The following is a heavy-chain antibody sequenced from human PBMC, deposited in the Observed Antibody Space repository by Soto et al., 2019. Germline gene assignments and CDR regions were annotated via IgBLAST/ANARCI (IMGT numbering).Heavy chain of an antibody. CDR2: ISGSGGST. V-gene: IGHV3-23*01. CDR3: AKQENYYDSSGFDAAFDI. Sequence: GSLRLSCAASGFTFSSYAMSWVHQAPGKGLEWVSAISGSGGSTYYADSVKGRFTISRDNSKNTLYLQMNSLRAEDTAVYYCAKQENYYDSSGFDAAFDIWGQGTMVTVSS. CDR1: GFTFSSYA. J-gene: IGHJ3*02. D-gene: IGHD3-22*01.